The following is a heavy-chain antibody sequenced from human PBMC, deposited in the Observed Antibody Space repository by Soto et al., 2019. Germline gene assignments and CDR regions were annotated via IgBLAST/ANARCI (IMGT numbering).Heavy chain of an antibody. CDR1: GYSISSGYY. CDR3: ARGIGSHYDSYLALDI. CDR2: IYHSGST. V-gene: IGHV4-38-2*01. D-gene: IGHD3-22*01. J-gene: IGHJ3*02. Sequence: PSETLSLTCAVSGYSISSGYYWGWIRQPPGKGLEWIGSIYHSGSTYYNPSLKSRVTISVDTSKNQFSLKLSSVTAADTAVYYGARGIGSHYDSYLALDIWGQGTMVT.